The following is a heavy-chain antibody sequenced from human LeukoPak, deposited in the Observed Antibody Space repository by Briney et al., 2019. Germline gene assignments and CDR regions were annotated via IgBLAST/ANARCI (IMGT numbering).Heavy chain of an antibody. Sequence: PGGSLRLSCAASGFTFDDYAMHWVRQAPGKGLEWVSGITWNRDNIVYGDSVKGRFTISRDNVKNVLYLQMTSLRPEDTALYYCAKDLSSAITSALVLDVWGQGTTVIVSS. J-gene: IGHJ6*02. V-gene: IGHV3-9*01. CDR1: GFTFDDYA. D-gene: IGHD3-22*01. CDR2: ITWNRDNI. CDR3: AKDLSSAITSALVLDV.